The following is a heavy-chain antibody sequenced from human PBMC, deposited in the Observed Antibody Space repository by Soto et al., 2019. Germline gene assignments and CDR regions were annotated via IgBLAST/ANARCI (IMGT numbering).Heavy chain of an antibody. Sequence: SETLSLTCTVSGGSISSSSYYWGWIRQPPGKGLEWIGGINHSGSTNYNPSLKSRVTISVDTSKNQFSLKLSSVTAADTAVYYCARVGGFGATTIDYWGQGTLVTVSS. J-gene: IGHJ4*02. V-gene: IGHV4-39*07. D-gene: IGHD3-10*01. CDR3: ARVGGFGATTIDY. CDR1: GGSISSSSYY. CDR2: INHSGST.